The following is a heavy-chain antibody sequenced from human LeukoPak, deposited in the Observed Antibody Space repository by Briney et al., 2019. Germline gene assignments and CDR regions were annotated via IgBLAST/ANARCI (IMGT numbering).Heavy chain of an antibody. V-gene: IGHV4-38-2*02. CDR2: IYHSGST. Sequence: SETLSLTCTVSGYSISSGYYWGWIRQPPGKGLEWIGSIYHSGSTYYNPSLKGRVTISVDTSKNQLSLKLNSVTAADTAVYYCASHLATSGTWGQGTLVTVSS. D-gene: IGHD6-13*01. CDR3: ASHLATSGT. J-gene: IGHJ4*02. CDR1: GYSISSGYY.